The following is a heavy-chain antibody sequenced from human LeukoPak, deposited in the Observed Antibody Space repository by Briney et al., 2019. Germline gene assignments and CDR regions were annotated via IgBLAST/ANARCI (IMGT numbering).Heavy chain of an antibody. V-gene: IGHV1-18*04. CDR3: ARDRDSSGYYYQAVYY. D-gene: IGHD3-22*01. J-gene: IGHJ4*02. Sequence: ASVKVSCKASGYTFTSYGISWVRQAPGQGLEWMGWTSAYNGNTNYAQNLQGRVTMTTDTSTSTAYMEVRSLRSDDTAMYYCARDRDSSGYYYQAVYYWGQGTLVTVSS. CDR1: GYTFTSYG. CDR2: TSAYNGNT.